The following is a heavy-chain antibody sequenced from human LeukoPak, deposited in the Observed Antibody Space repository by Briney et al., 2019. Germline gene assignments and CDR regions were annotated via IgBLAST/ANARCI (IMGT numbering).Heavy chain of an antibody. V-gene: IGHV3-21*01. CDR1: GGSFSGYF. Sequence: PSETLSLTCAVYGGSFSGYFWSWIRQAPGKGLEWVSLISSSSSYIFYADSVKGRFTISRDNAKKSLYLQMNSLRAEDTAVYYCARPLSGTTDFDYWGQGTLVTVSS. D-gene: IGHD1-20*01. J-gene: IGHJ4*02. CDR3: ARPLSGTTDFDY. CDR2: ISSSSSYI.